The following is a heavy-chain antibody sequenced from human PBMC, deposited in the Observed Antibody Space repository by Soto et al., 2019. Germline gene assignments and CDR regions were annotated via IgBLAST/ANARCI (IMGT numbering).Heavy chain of an antibody. J-gene: IGHJ5*02. V-gene: IGHV1-69*06. CDR2: IIPMSDTT. CDR3: ARGGLYASGRFGP. CDR1: GGTFSFDS. D-gene: IGHD3-10*01. Sequence: QVQLAQSGAEVKKPGSSVKVSCKASGGTFSFDSITWVRQAPGQGLEWMGGIIPMSDTTKYAQKFQDRVIITADKSTTTSYMELRSLRFDDTAMYYCARGGLYASGRFGPWGQGTLVTVSS.